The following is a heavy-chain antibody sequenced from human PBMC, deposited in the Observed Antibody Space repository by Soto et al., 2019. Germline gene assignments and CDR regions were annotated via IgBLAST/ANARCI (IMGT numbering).Heavy chain of an antibody. V-gene: IGHV3-23*01. D-gene: IGHD3-10*01. CDR3: ARDGYGSGSYYSQSIVC. CDR1: GFTFDRYA. Sequence: EVQLLESGGRLVQPGGSLRLSCAASGFTFDRYAMGWVRQAPGKGLDWVSVISGGGAKTNYADSVQGRFTISRDNSKNTLYLQMNSLRAEDTAVYYCARDGYGSGSYYSQSIVCWGQGTLVTVPS. CDR2: ISGGGAKT. J-gene: IGHJ4*02.